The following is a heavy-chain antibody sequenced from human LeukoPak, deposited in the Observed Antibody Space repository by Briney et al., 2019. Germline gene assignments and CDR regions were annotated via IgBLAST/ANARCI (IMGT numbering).Heavy chain of an antibody. Sequence: GGSLRLSCAASGFTFRSYSMNWVRQAPEKGLEWVSTISKYSDYIYYADSVKGRFTISRDNAKNSLDLQMNSLTVDDTAVYFCARDLSSGNPGGFDYWGQGTLVTVSS. J-gene: IGHJ4*02. D-gene: IGHD3-3*01. CDR3: ARDLSSGNPGGFDY. V-gene: IGHV3-21*01. CDR2: ISKYSDYI. CDR1: GFTFRSYS.